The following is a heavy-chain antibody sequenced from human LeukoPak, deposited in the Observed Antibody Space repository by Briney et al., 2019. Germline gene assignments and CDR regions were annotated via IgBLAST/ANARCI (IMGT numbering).Heavy chain of an antibody. D-gene: IGHD2-2*01. CDR1: GGSVSSYY. CDR3: ARARYANAWYAFDI. V-gene: IGHV4-59*02. CDR2: LSHSGSS. Sequence: SSETLSLTCTVSGGSVSSYYWSWIRRSPGRGLEWIAYLSHSGSSDSNPSLTSRVTTLVDTSKNQFSLKLTSVTAADTAVYYCARARYANAWYAFDIWGHGTMLTVSS. J-gene: IGHJ3*02.